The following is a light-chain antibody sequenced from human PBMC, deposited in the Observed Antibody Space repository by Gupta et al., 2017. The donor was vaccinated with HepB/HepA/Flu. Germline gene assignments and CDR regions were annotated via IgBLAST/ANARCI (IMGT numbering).Light chain of an antibody. V-gene: IGLV2-18*02. CDR3: NSHRRGGTLRGYV. J-gene: IGLJ1*01. CDR2: VS. Sequence: VSIQASGVPDGFSGSKSGNTASMTISGFQAEDEADYYCNSHRRGGTLRGYVFGTGTKVTVL.